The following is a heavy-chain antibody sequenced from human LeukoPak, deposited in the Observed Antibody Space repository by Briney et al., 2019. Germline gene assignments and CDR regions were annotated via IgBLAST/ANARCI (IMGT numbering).Heavy chain of an antibody. J-gene: IGHJ5*02. CDR3: ARYYDGSGYYAASFDP. Sequence: SETLSLTCTVSGGSISSSSYCWGWIRQPPGKGLEWIGTIFYSGTTYYNPSLKSRVTISVDTSKNQFSLKQSSVTAADTAVYYGARYYDGSGYYAASFDPWGKGTLVTVSS. V-gene: IGHV4-39*01. CDR2: IFYSGTT. D-gene: IGHD3-22*01. CDR1: GGSISSSSYC.